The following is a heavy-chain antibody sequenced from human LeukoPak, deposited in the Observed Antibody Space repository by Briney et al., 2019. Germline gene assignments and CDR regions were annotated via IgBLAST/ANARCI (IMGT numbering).Heavy chain of an antibody. CDR2: ISYDGSNR. V-gene: IGHV3-30*01. CDR1: GFTFSSYA. D-gene: IGHD3-22*01. Sequence: GGSLRLSCAASGFTFSSYAMHWVRQAPGKGLEWVAVISYDGSNRHYADSVKGRFTISRDNSKNTLYLQMNSLRAEDTAVYYCAREGYSGYYFDYWGQGTLVTVSS. CDR3: AREGYSGYYFDY. J-gene: IGHJ4*02.